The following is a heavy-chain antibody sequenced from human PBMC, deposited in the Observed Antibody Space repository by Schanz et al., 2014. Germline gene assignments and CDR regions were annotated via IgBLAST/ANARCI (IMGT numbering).Heavy chain of an antibody. CDR1: GFTFSSYS. V-gene: IGHV3-48*02. CDR2: ISTRSITT. J-gene: IGHJ4*02. Sequence: EVQLVESGGDLVQPGGSLRLSCAASGFTFSSYSMNWVRQTPGKGLEWVSYISTRSITTYYPASLKGRFTISRDDAKNSLYLQMNSLTDEDTAVYYCAKAGSGWSTAGYYYWGQGTLVAVSS. CDR3: AKAGSGWSTAGYYY. D-gene: IGHD6-19*01.